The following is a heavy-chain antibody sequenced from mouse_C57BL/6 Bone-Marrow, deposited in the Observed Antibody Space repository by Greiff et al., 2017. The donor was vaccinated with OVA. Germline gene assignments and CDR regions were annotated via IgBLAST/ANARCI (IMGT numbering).Heavy chain of an antibody. CDR2: IHPNSGST. D-gene: IGHD2-3*01. CDR3: ARWAYDYVDY. V-gene: IGHV1-64*01. CDR1: GYTFTSYW. J-gene: IGHJ2*01. Sequence: QVQLQQPGAELVKPGASVKLSCKASGYTFTSYWMHWVKQRPGHGLEWIGMIHPNSGSTNYNEKFKSKATLTVDKSSSTAYMQLSSLTSEDSAVYYCARWAYDYVDYWGQGTTLTVSS.